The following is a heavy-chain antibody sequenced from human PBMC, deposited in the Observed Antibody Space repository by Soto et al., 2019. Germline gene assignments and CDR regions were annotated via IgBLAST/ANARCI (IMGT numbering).Heavy chain of an antibody. CDR3: ARVYCSSPSCYAFDI. CDR2: ISSSSSYI. V-gene: IGHV3-21*01. Sequence: GGSLRLSCAASGFTFSSYSMNWVRQAPGKGLEWVSSISSSSSYIYYADSVKGRFTISRENAKNSLYLQMNSLRAEDTAVYYCARVYCSSPSCYAFDIWGQGTKVTVSS. CDR1: GFTFSSYS. D-gene: IGHD2-2*01. J-gene: IGHJ3*02.